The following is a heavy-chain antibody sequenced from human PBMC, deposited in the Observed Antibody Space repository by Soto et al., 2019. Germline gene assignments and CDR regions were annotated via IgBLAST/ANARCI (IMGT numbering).Heavy chain of an antibody. CDR3: ARHTGGSNFDY. Sequence: QLQLQESGSGLVKPSQTLSLTCAVSGGSISSGGYSWSWIRQPPGKGLEWIGYIYHSGSTYYNPSLKSRVTISVDRSKNQFSLKLSSVTAADTDVYYCARHTGGSNFDYWGQGTLVTVSS. CDR1: GGSISSGGYS. CDR2: IYHSGST. J-gene: IGHJ4*02. V-gene: IGHV4-30-2*01. D-gene: IGHD2-15*01.